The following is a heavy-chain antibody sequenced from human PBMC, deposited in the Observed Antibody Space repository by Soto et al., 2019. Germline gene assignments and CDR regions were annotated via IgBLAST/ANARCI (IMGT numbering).Heavy chain of an antibody. Sequence: SETLSLTCTVSGDSISSYYWSWIRQPPGKGLEWIGYIHYSGSTNYNPSLKSRVTISVDTSKNQFSLKLSSVTAADTAVYYCARGGDFWSGYYYGMDVWGQGTTVTVSS. D-gene: IGHD3-3*01. CDR2: IHYSGST. CDR1: GDSISSYY. CDR3: ARGGDFWSGYYYGMDV. J-gene: IGHJ6*02. V-gene: IGHV4-59*01.